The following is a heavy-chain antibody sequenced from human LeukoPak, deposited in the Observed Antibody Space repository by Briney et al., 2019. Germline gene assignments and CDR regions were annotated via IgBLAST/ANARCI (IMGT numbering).Heavy chain of an antibody. CDR3: AQTPVVRGDPPAY. CDR2: IKQDGSER. D-gene: IGHD3-10*01. J-gene: IGHJ4*02. V-gene: IGHV3-7*03. CDR1: GFSMSVYW. Sequence: PGGSLRLSCEASGFSMSVYWMSWVRQAPGKGLEWVGNIKQDGSERNYVDSVKGRFTISRDNSKNTLYLQMNSLRAEDTAVYYCAQTPVVRGDPPAYWGQGTLVTVSS.